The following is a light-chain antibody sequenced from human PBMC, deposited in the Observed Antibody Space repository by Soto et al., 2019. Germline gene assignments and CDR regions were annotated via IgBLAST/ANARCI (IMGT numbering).Light chain of an antibody. V-gene: IGKV3-11*01. CDR1: QSINRH. Sequence: EIVLTHSPATLSLSPCERATLSFSASQSINRHLAWYRQKPGQAPRLLIYDASNRATGIPARFSGSGSGTDFTLTISSLEPEDFGVYYCQQRSNWPPVTFGGGTKVDIK. CDR3: QQRSNWPPVT. CDR2: DAS. J-gene: IGKJ4*01.